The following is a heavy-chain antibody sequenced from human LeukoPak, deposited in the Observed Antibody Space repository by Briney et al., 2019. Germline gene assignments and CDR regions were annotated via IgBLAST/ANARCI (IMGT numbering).Heavy chain of an antibody. D-gene: IGHD2/OR15-2a*01. V-gene: IGHV3-23*01. J-gene: IGHJ4*02. Sequence: GGSLRLSCAASGLTFSSYAMSWVRQAPGKGLEWVSAISGSVGTTYYEDSVKGQFTISRENSKNTPYLQMKSLRAEDTAVYYCAKGLFYANLDYWGQGTLVTVSS. CDR3: AKGLFYANLDY. CDR2: ISGSVGTT. CDR1: GLTFSSYA.